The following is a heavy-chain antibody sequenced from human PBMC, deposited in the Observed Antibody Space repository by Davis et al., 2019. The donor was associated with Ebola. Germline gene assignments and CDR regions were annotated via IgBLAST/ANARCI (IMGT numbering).Heavy chain of an antibody. J-gene: IGHJ5*02. CDR2: ISAYNGNT. Sequence: ASVKVSCKASGYTFTSYGISWVRQAPGQGLEWMGWISAYNGNTNYAQKLQGRVTMTTDTSTCTAYMELRSLRSDDTAVYYCARDMGMVQEANWFDPWGQGTLVTVSS. D-gene: IGHD3-10*01. CDR1: GYTFTSYG. V-gene: IGHV1-18*01. CDR3: ARDMGMVQEANWFDP.